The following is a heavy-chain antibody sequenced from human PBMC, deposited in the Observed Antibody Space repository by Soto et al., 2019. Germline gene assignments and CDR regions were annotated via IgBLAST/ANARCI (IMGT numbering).Heavy chain of an antibody. J-gene: IGHJ6*02. CDR2: IRVGPGIT. Sequence: PGGSLRLSCEVSGVDFRDYAMSWVRQAPGKGLEWVSGIRVGPGITYYADSVKGRFTISSDISRKTIFLQMNNLKAEDTALYFCARSRSAMADGMDVWGQGTTVTVS. CDR3: ARSRSAMADGMDV. V-gene: IGHV3-23*01. D-gene: IGHD5-18*01. CDR1: GVDFRDYA.